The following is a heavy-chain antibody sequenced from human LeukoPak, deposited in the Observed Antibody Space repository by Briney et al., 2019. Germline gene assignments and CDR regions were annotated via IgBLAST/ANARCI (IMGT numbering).Heavy chain of an antibody. Sequence: GGSLRLSCAASGFTFSSYGMHWVRQAPGKGLEWVAVISYDGSNKYYADSEKGRFTISRDNSKNTLYLQMNSLRAEDTAVYYCAKDRTDILTGYYFDYWGQGTLVTVSS. CDR3: AKDRTDILTGYYFDY. CDR1: GFTFSSYG. J-gene: IGHJ4*02. V-gene: IGHV3-30*18. CDR2: ISYDGSNK. D-gene: IGHD3-9*01.